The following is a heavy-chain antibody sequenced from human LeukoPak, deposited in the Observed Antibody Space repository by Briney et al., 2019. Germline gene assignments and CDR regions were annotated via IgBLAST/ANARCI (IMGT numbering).Heavy chain of an antibody. D-gene: IGHD6-19*01. CDR3: ARGVSGLVDY. CDR1: GGSFSGYY. J-gene: IGHJ4*02. Sequence: PSETLSLTCAVYGGSFSGYYWSWIRQPPGKGLEWIGEINHSGNTNYNPSLKSRVTISVDTSKNQFSLKLSSVTAADTAVYYCARGVSGLVDYWGQGTLVTVSS. V-gene: IGHV4-34*01. CDR2: INHSGNT.